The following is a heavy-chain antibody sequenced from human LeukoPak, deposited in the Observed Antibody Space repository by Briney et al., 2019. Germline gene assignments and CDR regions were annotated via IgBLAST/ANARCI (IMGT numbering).Heavy chain of an antibody. CDR3: ARLRGVCSGGSCYRSHYGMDV. J-gene: IGHJ6*02. CDR1: GGSISSYY. D-gene: IGHD2-15*01. Sequence: PSETLSLTCTVSGGSISSYYWSWIRQPAGKGLEWIGRIYTSGSTNYNPSLKSRVTMSVDTSKNQFSLKLSSVTAADTAVYYCARLRGVCSGGSCYRSHYGMDVWGQGTTVTVSS. CDR2: IYTSGST. V-gene: IGHV4-4*07.